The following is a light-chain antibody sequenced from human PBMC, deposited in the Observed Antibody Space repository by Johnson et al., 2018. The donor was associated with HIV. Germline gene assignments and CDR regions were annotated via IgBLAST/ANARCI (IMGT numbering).Light chain of an antibody. V-gene: IGLV1-51*01. J-gene: IGLJ1*01. Sequence: QAVLTQPPSVSAAPGQKVIISCSGGSSDIGNNYVSWYQHLPGTAPKLLIYDDNKRPSGIPDRVSGSKSGTSATLGITGLQTGDEAYYYCGTWDSSVSGFVFGTGTKVPVL. CDR3: GTWDSSVSGFV. CDR2: DDN. CDR1: SSDIGNNY.